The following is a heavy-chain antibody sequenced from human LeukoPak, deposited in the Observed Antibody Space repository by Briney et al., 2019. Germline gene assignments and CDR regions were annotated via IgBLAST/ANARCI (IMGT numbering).Heavy chain of an antibody. J-gene: IGHJ6*04. CDR1: GFTFSSYE. V-gene: IGHV3-48*03. CDR3: XXXGXTXXXGV. D-gene: IGHD1-20*01. Sequence: GGSLXXSCAASGFTFSSYEMNWVRQAPGKGLEWVSYISSSGSTIYYADSVKGRFTISRDNAKNSLYLQMNSLRAEDTAVYYXXXXGXTXXXGVWGKGTXVTISS. CDR2: ISSSGSTI.